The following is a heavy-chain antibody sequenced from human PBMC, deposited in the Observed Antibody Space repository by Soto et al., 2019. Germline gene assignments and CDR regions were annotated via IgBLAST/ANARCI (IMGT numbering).Heavy chain of an antibody. J-gene: IGHJ4*02. CDR3: AGAVYRSGTYYAFDN. Sequence: QVPLVQSGAEVKKPGASVTVSCKTSGYTPTNYDIGWVRQAPGQGLEWMGWISAYTGNTNSAQKRQRRLTMTTDTSTRTAYMELRSLRSDDTAVYYCAGAVYRSGTYYAFDNWGQGTLVTVSS. CDR2: ISAYTGNT. V-gene: IGHV1-18*01. CDR1: GYTPTNYD. D-gene: IGHD1-26*01.